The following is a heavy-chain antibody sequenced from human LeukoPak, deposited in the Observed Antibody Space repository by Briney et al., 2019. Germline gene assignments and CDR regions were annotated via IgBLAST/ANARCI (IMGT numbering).Heavy chain of an antibody. D-gene: IGHD3-16*01. Sequence: GGPLRLSCSASGFTFSDYDMNWVRQAPGKGLEWVSSISYLSSHVYYGDSVKGRFSISRDNAKNSLYLQMNSLAAEDTAIYYCGRAFPPLRASSAGDLWGQGILVTVSS. J-gene: IGHJ4*02. CDR2: ISYLSSHV. CDR1: GFTFSDYD. V-gene: IGHV3-21*01. CDR3: GRAFPPLRASSAGDL.